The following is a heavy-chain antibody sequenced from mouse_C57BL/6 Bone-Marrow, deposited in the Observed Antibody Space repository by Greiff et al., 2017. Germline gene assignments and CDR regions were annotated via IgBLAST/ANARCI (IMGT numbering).Heavy chain of an antibody. Sequence: QVQLQQPGAELVKPGASVKLSCKASGYTFTSYWMHWVKQRPGHGLEWIGMIHPNSGSTNYNEKFKSKATLTVDKSSSTAYMQLSSLTSEDSAVYYCARSHFYYAMDYWGQGTSVTVSS. CDR1: GYTFTSYW. CDR3: ARSHFYYAMDY. J-gene: IGHJ4*01. V-gene: IGHV1-64*01. CDR2: IHPNSGST.